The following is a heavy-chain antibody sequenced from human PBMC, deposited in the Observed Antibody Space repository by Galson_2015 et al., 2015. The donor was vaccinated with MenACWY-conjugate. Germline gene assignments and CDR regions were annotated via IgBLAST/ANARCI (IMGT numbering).Heavy chain of an antibody. CDR3: AKGANYYNSSGKRYDAFDI. V-gene: IGHV3-23*01. J-gene: IGHJ3*02. CDR1: GFTFSKCA. D-gene: IGHD3-22*01. CDR2: ISASGGDI. Sequence: SLRLSFAASGFTFSKCAMSWVRQAPGKGLEWVSGISASGGDIDYADSVKGRFTISRDNSKNTVYLQMNSLRAEDTAVYHCAKGANYYNSSGKRYDAFDIWGQGTMVTVSS.